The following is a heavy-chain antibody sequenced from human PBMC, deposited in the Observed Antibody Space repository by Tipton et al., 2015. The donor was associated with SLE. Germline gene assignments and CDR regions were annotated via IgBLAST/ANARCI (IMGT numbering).Heavy chain of an antibody. Sequence: LRLSCTVSGGSISSGSYYWSWIRQPAGKGLEWIGYIYTSGSTNYNPSLKSRVTISVDTSKNQFSLKLSSVTAADTAVYYCARAKGGYSYGQYYYYYYGMDVWGKGTTVTVSS. CDR2: IYTSGST. D-gene: IGHD5-18*01. V-gene: IGHV4-61*09. CDR1: GGSISSGSYY. CDR3: ARAKGGYSYGQYYYYYYGMDV. J-gene: IGHJ6*04.